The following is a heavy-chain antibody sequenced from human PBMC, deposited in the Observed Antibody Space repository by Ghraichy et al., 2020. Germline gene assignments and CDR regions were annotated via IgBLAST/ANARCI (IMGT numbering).Heavy chain of an antibody. D-gene: IGHD6-6*01. CDR2: IWYDGSNK. Sequence: GGSLRLSCAASGFTFSSYGMHWVRQAPGKGLEWVAVIWYDGSNKYYADSVKGRFTISRDNSKNTLYLQMNSLRAEDTAVYYCARDKYGSSTAFDIWGQGTMVTVSS. V-gene: IGHV3-33*01. CDR1: GFTFSSYG. J-gene: IGHJ3*02. CDR3: ARDKYGSSTAFDI.